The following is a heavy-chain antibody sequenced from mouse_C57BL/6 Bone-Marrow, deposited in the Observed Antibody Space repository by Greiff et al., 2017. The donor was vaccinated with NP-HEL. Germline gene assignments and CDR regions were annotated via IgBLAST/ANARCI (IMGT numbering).Heavy chain of an antibody. CDR3: AREGYSNYRFAY. D-gene: IGHD2-5*01. Sequence: DVKLVESGGGLVKPGGSLKLSCAASGFTFSSYAMSWVRQTPEKRLEWVATISDGGSYTYYPDNVKGRFTISRDNAKNNLYLQMSHLKSEDTAMYYCAREGYSNYRFAYWGQGTLVTVSA. CDR1: GFTFSSYA. V-gene: IGHV5-4*01. CDR2: ISDGGSYT. J-gene: IGHJ3*01.